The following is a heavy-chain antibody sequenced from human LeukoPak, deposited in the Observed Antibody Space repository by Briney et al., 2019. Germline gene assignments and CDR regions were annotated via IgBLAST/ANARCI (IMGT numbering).Heavy chain of an antibody. J-gene: IGHJ4*02. Sequence: GGSLRLSCAASEFSVGSNYMTWVRQAPGKGLEWVSLIYSDGSTYYADSVKGRFIISRDNSKNTLYLQMYSLRAEDTAVYFCVGGEWLRSGLGYWGQGTLVTVSS. CDR1: EFSVGSNY. D-gene: IGHD5-12*01. CDR3: VGGEWLRSGLGY. V-gene: IGHV3-53*01. CDR2: IYSDGST.